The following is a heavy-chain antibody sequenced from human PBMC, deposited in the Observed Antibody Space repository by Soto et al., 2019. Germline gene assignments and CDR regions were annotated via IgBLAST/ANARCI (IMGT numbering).Heavy chain of an antibody. CDR2: LLRSGSSA. D-gene: IGHD4-17*01. Sequence: VGSLRLSCAASGFTFLNYAMTWSRQAPGKGLEWVSSLLRSGSSAYYADSVRGRFTISSDTSANSLYLQMDNLRAEDTAIYYCAKDAISGDGIWLMDSWGQGTVVTV. CDR3: AKDAISGDGIWLMDS. V-gene: IGHV3-23*01. J-gene: IGHJ5*02. CDR1: GFTFLNYA.